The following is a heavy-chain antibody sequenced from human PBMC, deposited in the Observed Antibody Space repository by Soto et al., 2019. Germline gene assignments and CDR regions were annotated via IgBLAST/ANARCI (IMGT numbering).Heavy chain of an antibody. CDR1: GGSFRGYH. J-gene: IGHJ6*02. D-gene: IGHD6-6*01. CDR2: INHSGST. V-gene: IGHV4-34*01. CDR3: ARGLSSSATFYHYYGMDV. Sequence: SETMSLTCAVYGGSFRGYHWSWIRQPPGKGLEWIGEINHSGSTNYNPSLKSRVIISLETSKNQFSLILTSVTAADTAVYYCARGLSSSATFYHYYGMDVWGQGTTVTVSS.